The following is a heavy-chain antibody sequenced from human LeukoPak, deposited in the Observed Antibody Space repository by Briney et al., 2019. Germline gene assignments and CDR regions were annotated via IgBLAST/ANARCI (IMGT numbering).Heavy chain of an antibody. D-gene: IGHD3-22*01. CDR1: GFTFSSYS. V-gene: IGHV3-48*01. CDR3: ARGSTYYDSSGQVPFDY. Sequence: GGSLRLSCAASGFTFSSYSMNWVRQAPGEGLEWGSYISGSSSTIYYADSVKGRFTISRDNGKNTLYLQMNSLRAEDTAVYYCARGSTYYDSSGQVPFDYWGQGTLVTVSS. CDR2: ISGSSSTI. J-gene: IGHJ4*02.